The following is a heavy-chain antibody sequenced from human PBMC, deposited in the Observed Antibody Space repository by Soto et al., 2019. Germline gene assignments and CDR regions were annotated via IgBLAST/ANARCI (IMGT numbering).Heavy chain of an antibody. CDR3: AKGHWSSSSGVVFYGMEV. J-gene: IGHJ6*02. CDR1: GFTYSSYG. D-gene: IGHD6-6*01. V-gene: IGHV3-30*18. CDR2: ISYDGSNK. Sequence: GGPLTLSCAASGFTYSSYGLHWVRQDPDKWLGWVAVISYDGSNKYYADSVKGRFTISRDNSKSTLYLQMNSLRAEDTAVYYCAKGHWSSSSGVVFYGMEVWGQGTTVTVSS.